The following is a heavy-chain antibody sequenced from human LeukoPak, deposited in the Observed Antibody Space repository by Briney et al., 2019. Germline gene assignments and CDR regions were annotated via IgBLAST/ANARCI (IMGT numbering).Heavy chain of an antibody. Sequence: ASVKVSCKASGYTFTSYGISWVRQAPGQGLEWMGWISAYNGNTNYAQKLQGRVTMTTDTSTSAAYMELRSLRSDDTAVYYCARGLDPYYYDSSGYYHGAEYFQHWGQGTLVTVSS. CDR2: ISAYNGNT. D-gene: IGHD3-22*01. CDR3: ARGLDPYYYDSSGYYHGAEYFQH. J-gene: IGHJ1*01. V-gene: IGHV1-18*01. CDR1: GYTFTSYG.